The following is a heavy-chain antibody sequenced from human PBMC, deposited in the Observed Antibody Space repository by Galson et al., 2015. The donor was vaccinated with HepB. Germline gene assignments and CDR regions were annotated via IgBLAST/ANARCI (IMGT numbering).Heavy chain of an antibody. CDR2: ISAYNGNT. Sequence: SVKVSCKASGYTFTSYGISWVRQAPGQGLEWMGWISAYNGNTNYAQKLQGRVTMTTDTSTSTAYMELRSLRSDDTAVYYCARAPDYYDSSGSDYWFDPWGQGTLVTVSS. V-gene: IGHV1-18*04. D-gene: IGHD3-22*01. J-gene: IGHJ5*02. CDR3: ARAPDYYDSSGSDYWFDP. CDR1: GYTFTSYG.